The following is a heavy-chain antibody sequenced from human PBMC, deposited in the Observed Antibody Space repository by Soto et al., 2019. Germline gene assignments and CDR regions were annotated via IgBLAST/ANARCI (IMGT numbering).Heavy chain of an antibody. CDR1: GFSVSTSGVG. J-gene: IGHJ6*02. Sequence: SGPTLVNPTQTLTLTCTFSGFSVSTSGVGVAWIRQSPGKALEWLALIYWDNDKRYSPFLQSRVTITKDTSKNQVVLTMTNMDPVDTATYYCAHKGGGDAGMDVWGQGTKVTVSS. V-gene: IGHV2-5*02. CDR3: AHKGGGDAGMDV. CDR2: IYWDNDK. D-gene: IGHD2-21*01.